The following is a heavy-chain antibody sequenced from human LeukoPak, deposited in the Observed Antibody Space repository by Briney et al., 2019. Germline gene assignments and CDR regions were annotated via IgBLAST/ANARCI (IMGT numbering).Heavy chain of an antibody. CDR3: AKGRPYFDY. V-gene: IGHV3-23*01. CDR2: ISDSGGNT. J-gene: IGHJ4*02. CDR1: GFTFSNYA. D-gene: IGHD6-25*01. Sequence: GGSLRLSCAASGFTFSNYAMSWVRQAPGKGLEWVSAISDSGGNTYYADSVKGRFTISRDNSRNTVFLQMNSLRAEDTAVYYCAKGRPYFDYWGQGTLVTVSS.